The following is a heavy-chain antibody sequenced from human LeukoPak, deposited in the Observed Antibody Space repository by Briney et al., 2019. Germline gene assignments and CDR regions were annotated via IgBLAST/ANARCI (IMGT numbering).Heavy chain of an antibody. CDR1: GLTFSSYG. CDR2: ILYDGSNK. D-gene: IGHD3-10*01. Sequence: PGGSLRLSCAAYGLTFSSYGMHWVRQAPGKGLEWVAFILYDGSNKYYADSMTGRFTISTDNSKNALYLQMNSLRGEDTAVYYCARAIGSGSHYNWFDPWGQGTPVTVSS. CDR3: ARAIGSGSHYNWFDP. V-gene: IGHV3-33*01. J-gene: IGHJ5*02.